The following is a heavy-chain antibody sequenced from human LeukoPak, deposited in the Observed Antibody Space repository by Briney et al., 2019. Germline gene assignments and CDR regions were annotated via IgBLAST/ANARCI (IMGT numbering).Heavy chain of an antibody. CDR1: GFTFSSYD. V-gene: IGHV3-13*01. CDR3: ARASVRRGYYFDY. J-gene: IGHJ4*02. CDR2: IGIAGDT. Sequence: GGSLRLSCAASGFTFSSYDMHWVRQATGKGLEWVSAIGIAGDTYYPGSVKGRFTISRENAKNSLYLQMNSLRAGDTAVYYCARASVRRGYYFDYWGQGTLVTVSS.